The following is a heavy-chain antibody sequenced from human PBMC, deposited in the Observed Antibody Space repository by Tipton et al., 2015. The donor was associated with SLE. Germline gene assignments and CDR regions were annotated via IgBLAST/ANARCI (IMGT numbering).Heavy chain of an antibody. V-gene: IGHV4-34*01. Sequence: TLSLTCAVYGGSFSGYYWSWIRQPPGKGLEWIGEINHRGSTNYNPSLKSRVTISIDTSKNQFSLKLSSVTAADTAVYYCARPLYYYYYMDVWGKGTTVTVSS. CDR1: GGSFSGYY. CDR3: ARPLYYYYYMDV. J-gene: IGHJ6*03. CDR2: INHRGST.